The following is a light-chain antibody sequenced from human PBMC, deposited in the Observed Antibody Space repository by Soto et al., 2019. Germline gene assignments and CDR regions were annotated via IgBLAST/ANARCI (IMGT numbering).Light chain of an antibody. V-gene: IGKV3-20*01. CDR3: QQYGALPPT. J-gene: IGKJ1*01. CDR2: NTF. Sequence: VFTQAPGTLSLSPGARATLSCRTSQSVVNYQLAWYRQKPGQAPRLLIYNTFHRATGIPDRFSGTGSETDFTLTISRLEPEDFEVYHCQQYGALPPTFGQGTKVDIK. CDR1: QSVVNYQ.